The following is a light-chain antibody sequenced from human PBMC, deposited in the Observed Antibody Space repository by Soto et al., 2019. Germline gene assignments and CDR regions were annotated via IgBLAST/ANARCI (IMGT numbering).Light chain of an antibody. J-gene: IGLJ1*01. CDR1: FSDFVLYNY. Sequence: QSVLTQPASMSRSPGQSITISCTGTFSDFVLYNYVSWYQQHPGKAPKLMIFGVSNRPPGVSNRFSGSKSGNTASPFISGLHAEDEADYYCGSYTDDSSNVFGSGTKGTVL. CDR2: GVS. V-gene: IGLV2-14*01. CDR3: GSYTDDSSNV.